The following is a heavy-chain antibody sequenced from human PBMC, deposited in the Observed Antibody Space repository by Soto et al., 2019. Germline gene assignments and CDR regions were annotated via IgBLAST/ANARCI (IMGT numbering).Heavy chain of an antibody. V-gene: IGHV4-59*01. CDR2: IFYSGST. J-gene: IGHJ6*02. Sequence: SETLSLTCTVSGGSISNYYWSWIRQPPGKGLEWIGHIFYSGSTNYNPALKSRVTISVDTSKNQFSLKLSSVTAADTAVYYCAREGLVLVPTTVNSDYYYSAMDVWGQGTTVTVSS. CDR3: AREGLVLVPTTVNSDYYYSAMDV. CDR1: GGSISNYY. D-gene: IGHD2-2*01.